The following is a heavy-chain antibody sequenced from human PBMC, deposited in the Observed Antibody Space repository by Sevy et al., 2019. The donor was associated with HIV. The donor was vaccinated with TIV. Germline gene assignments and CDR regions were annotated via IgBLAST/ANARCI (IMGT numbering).Heavy chain of an antibody. CDR1: GFTFSKYS. Sequence: GGSLRFSCAASGFTFSKYSISWVRKPPGKGLEWVSILSFGCGEINHAASVKGRFPISRDNSKNSLYLQMNNLRAEDTAVYYCAREGCTKPHDYWGQGTLVTVSS. CDR2: LSFGCGEI. CDR3: AREGCTKPHDY. V-gene: IGHV3-23*01. D-gene: IGHD2-8*01. J-gene: IGHJ4*02.